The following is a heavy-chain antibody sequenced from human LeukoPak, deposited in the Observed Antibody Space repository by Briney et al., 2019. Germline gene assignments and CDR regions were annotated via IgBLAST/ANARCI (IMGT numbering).Heavy chain of an antibody. CDR2: ISGRGGST. CDR1: GFTFNSYA. CDR3: AKSMAGYCDSTIDN. Sequence: GGSLRLSCAASGFTFNSYAMNWVRQAPGKGLEWVSAISGRGGSTYYADYVKGRSTISRDNSKNLLYLQMNSLRAEDTAVYYCAKSMAGYCDSTIDNWGQGTLVTVSS. V-gene: IGHV3-23*01. D-gene: IGHD2-2*01. J-gene: IGHJ4*02.